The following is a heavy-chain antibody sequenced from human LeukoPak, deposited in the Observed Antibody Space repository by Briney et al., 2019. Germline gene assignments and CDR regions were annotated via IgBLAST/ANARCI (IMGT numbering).Heavy chain of an antibody. CDR3: ARAVAGRWFDP. CDR2: IYYSGST. V-gene: IGHV4-59*08. Sequence: SETLSLTCTVSGGSISSYYWSWIRQPPAKGLEWIGYIYYSGSTNYNPSLKSRVTISVDTSKNQFSLKLSSVTAADTAVYYCARAVAGRWFDPWGQGTLVTVSS. J-gene: IGHJ5*02. CDR1: GGSISSYY. D-gene: IGHD6-19*01.